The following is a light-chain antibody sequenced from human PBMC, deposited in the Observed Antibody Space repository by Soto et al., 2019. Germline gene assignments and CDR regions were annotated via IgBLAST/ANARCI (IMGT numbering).Light chain of an antibody. Sequence: EIVTTQSPATLSVSPGEGVTLSCRVSQSVSSNLAWYQQKPGQAPGLLIYGASTRATDVPARFSGSGSGTDFTLTISSLQSEDFAVYYCQQYNNWPPLFGQGTRLEIK. CDR3: QQYNNWPPL. V-gene: IGKV3-15*01. CDR1: QSVSSN. CDR2: GAS. J-gene: IGKJ5*01.